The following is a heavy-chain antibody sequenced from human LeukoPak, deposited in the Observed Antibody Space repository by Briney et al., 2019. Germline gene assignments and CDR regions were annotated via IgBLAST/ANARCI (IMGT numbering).Heavy chain of an antibody. CDR3: ARGSGSSYHWNSYYFDY. V-gene: IGHV4-39*07. D-gene: IGHD1-26*01. CDR2: IYYSGST. Sequence: SETLSLTCTMSGVSISNTKYYWVWIRQPPGKGLEWIGSIYYSGSTYYNPSLESRLTVSVDTSKKQLSLKLSSVTAADTAVYYCARGSGSSYHWNSYYFDYWGQGTLVTVSS. CDR1: GVSISNTKYY. J-gene: IGHJ4*02.